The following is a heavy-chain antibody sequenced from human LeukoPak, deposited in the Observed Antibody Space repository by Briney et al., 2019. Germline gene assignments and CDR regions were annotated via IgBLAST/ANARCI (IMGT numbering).Heavy chain of an antibody. CDR3: ARVYNWNYVDWFDP. D-gene: IGHD1-7*01. J-gene: IGHJ5*02. Sequence: ASVKVSCKASGYTFTGYCMHWVRQAPGQGLEWMGWINPNSGGANYAQKFQGRVTMTRDTSISTAYMELSRLRSDDTAVYYCARVYNWNYVDWFDPWGQGTLVTVS. V-gene: IGHV1-2*02. CDR1: GYTFTGYC. CDR2: INPNSGGA.